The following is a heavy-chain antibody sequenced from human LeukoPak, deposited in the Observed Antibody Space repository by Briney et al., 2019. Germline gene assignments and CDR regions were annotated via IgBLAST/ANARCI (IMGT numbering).Heavy chain of an antibody. V-gene: IGHV4-39*01. CDR1: GGSIRSSSYH. CDR2: IYYSGST. CDR3: ARIKDYDSSGSNYFDY. J-gene: IGHJ4*02. D-gene: IGHD3-22*01. Sequence: KPSETLSLTCTVSGGSIRSSSYHWGWIRQPPGKGLEWIGTIYYSGSTYYNPSLKSRVTISVDTSKNQFSLRLGSVTAADTGVYHCARIKDYDSSGSNYFDYWGQGTLVTVRS.